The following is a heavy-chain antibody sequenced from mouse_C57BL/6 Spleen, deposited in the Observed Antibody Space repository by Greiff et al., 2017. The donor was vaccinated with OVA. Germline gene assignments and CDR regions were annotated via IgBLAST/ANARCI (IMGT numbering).Heavy chain of an antibody. Sequence: EVKLMESGGGLVQPGGSLKLSCAASGFTFSDYGMAWVRQAPRKGPEWVAFISNLAYSIYYADTVTGRFTITRENAKNTLYLEMSSLRSEDTAMYYCARHESAMDYWGQGTSVTVSS. CDR3: ARHESAMDY. V-gene: IGHV5-15*01. CDR1: GFTFSDYG. J-gene: IGHJ4*01. CDR2: ISNLAYSI.